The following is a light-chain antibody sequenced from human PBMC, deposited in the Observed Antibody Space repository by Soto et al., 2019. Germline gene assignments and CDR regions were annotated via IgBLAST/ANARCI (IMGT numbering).Light chain of an antibody. CDR2: GAS. CDR3: QQYGSSTYT. V-gene: IGKV3-20*01. Sequence: EIVMTQSPATLSVSPGEIATLSCRASQSVSSNLAWYQLKPGQAPRLLIYGASSRATGIPDRFSGSGSGTDFTLTISRLEPEDFAVYYCQQYGSSTYTFGQGTKVDIK. CDR1: QSVSSN. J-gene: IGKJ2*01.